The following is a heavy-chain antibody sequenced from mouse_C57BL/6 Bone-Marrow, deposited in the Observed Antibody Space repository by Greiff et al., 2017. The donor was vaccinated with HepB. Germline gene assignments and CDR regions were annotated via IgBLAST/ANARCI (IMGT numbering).Heavy chain of an antibody. D-gene: IGHD3-3*01. CDR1: GFSLTSYG. CDR3: ASSPPHGTGFAY. Sequence: VKLVESGPGLVAPSQSLSITCTVSGFSLTSYGVDWVRQSPGKGLEWLGVIWGVGSTNYNSALNSRLSISKDNSKSQVFLKMNSLQTDDTAMYYCASSPPHGTGFAYWGQGTLVTVSA. J-gene: IGHJ3*01. V-gene: IGHV2-6*01. CDR2: IWGVGST.